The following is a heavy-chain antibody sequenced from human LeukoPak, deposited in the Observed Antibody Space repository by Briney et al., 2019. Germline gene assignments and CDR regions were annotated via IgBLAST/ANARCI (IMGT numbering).Heavy chain of an antibody. V-gene: IGHV1-8*01. CDR3: ARDARIPYYFDY. J-gene: IGHJ4*02. Sequence: ASVKVSCKASGYTFTSYDMNWVRQATGQGLEWMGWMNPNSGNTGYAQKFQGRVTMTRNTSISTAYMELSSLRSEDTAVYYCARDARIPYYFDYWGQGTLVTVSS. CDR2: MNPNSGNT. CDR1: GYTFTSYD. D-gene: IGHD2-15*01.